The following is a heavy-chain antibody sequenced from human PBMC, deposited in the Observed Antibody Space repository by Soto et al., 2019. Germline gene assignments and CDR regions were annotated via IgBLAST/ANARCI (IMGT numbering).Heavy chain of an antibody. CDR1: GFTFDDYA. V-gene: IGHV3-9*01. D-gene: IGHD1-26*01. CDR3: AKDKWELSYYFDH. CDR2: ISWNSGRI. J-gene: IGHJ4*02. Sequence: EVQLVESGGGLVQPGRSLRLSCAASGFTFDDYAMHWVRQATGKGLEWVSIISWNSGRIGYADSVKGRFTISRDNAKNSLYLQMNSLRAEDTALYYCAKDKWELSYYFDHWGQGTLVTVSS.